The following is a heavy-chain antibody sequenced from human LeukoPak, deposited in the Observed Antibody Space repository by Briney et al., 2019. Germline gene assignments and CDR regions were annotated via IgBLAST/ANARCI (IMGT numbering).Heavy chain of an antibody. J-gene: IGHJ4*02. CDR2: IYYSGST. D-gene: IGHD1-26*01. CDR3: ASLEWELPKYPGRYFDY. CDR1: GGSISSSSYY. Sequence: SETLSLTCAVSGGSISSSSYYWGWIRQPPGKGLEWIGSIYYSGSTYYNPSLKSRVTISVDTSKNQFSLKLSSVTAADTAVYYCASLEWELPKYPGRYFDYWGQGTLVTVSS. V-gene: IGHV4-39*01.